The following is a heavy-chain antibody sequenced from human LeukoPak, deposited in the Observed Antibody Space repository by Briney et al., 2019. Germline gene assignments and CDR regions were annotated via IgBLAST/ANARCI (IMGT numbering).Heavy chain of an antibody. CDR1: GFTFSSYA. J-gene: IGHJ4*02. CDR3: ARDAKRYCSGGSCYSGRVFDY. Sequence: PGGSLRLSCAASGFTFSSYAMHWVRQAPGKGLEWVAVISYDGSNKYYADSVKGRFTISRDNSKNTLYLQMNSLRAEDTAVYYCARDAKRYCSGGSCYSGRVFDYWGQGTLVTVSS. CDR2: ISYDGSNK. D-gene: IGHD2-15*01. V-gene: IGHV3-30*04.